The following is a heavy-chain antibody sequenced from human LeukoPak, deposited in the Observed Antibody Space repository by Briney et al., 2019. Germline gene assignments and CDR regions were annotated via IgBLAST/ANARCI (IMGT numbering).Heavy chain of an antibody. CDR1: GGSISSYY. CDR3: ARGMRLRPFDY. D-gene: IGHD5-12*01. V-gene: IGHV4-34*01. Sequence: SETLSLTCAVSGGSISSYYWSWIRQPPGKGLEWIGEINHSGSTNYNPSLKSRVTISVDTSKNQFSLKLSSVTAADTAVYYCARGMRLRPFDYWGQGTLVTVSS. J-gene: IGHJ4*02. CDR2: INHSGST.